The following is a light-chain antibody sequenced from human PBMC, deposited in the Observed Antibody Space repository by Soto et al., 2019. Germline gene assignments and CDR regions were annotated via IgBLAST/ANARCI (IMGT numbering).Light chain of an antibody. J-gene: IGLJ2*01. V-gene: IGLV2-14*01. CDR2: EVS. Sequence: QSALTQPASVSGSPGQSITISCTGTSSDVGGYNYVSWYQQHPGRAPKIMIYEVSNRPSGVSNRFSGSKSGNTASLTISGLQAGDEADYYCSSYTTSSTRVFGGGTKLTVL. CDR3: SSYTTSSTRV. CDR1: SSDVGGYNY.